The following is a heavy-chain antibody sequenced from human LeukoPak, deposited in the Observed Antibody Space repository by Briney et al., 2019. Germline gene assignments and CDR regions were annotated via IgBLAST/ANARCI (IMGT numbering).Heavy chain of an antibody. D-gene: IGHD5-18*01. CDR3: ARGRGDSNGYVDY. J-gene: IGHJ4*02. V-gene: IGHV3-66*01. CDR2: IYGGGRT. CDR1: GFTVSSSF. Sequence: GGSLRLSCAASGFTVSSSFMSWVRQAPGKGLEWVSVIYGGGRTYYTDSVKGRFTIARDNSESTLYLQMNSLRAEDSAVYYCARGRGDSNGYVDYWGRGTLVTVSS.